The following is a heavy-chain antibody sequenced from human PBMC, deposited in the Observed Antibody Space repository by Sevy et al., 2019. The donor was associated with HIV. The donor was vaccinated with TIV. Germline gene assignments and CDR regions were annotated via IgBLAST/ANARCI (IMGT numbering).Heavy chain of an antibody. CDR1: GYTFTDRY. D-gene: IGHD6-19*01. CDR3: AKVHPPRLSGHNSGWYPFDY. J-gene: IGHJ4*02. Sequence: ASVKVACQTSGYTFTDRYIHWLRQAPGEGLKWMGCIYPDTGNTRYSQEFQARVTMTGDTTVNTVYMELSRLTSDDTAVYFCAKVHPPRLSGHNSGWYPFDYWGQGTLVTVSS. V-gene: IGHV1-2*02. CDR2: IYPDTGNT.